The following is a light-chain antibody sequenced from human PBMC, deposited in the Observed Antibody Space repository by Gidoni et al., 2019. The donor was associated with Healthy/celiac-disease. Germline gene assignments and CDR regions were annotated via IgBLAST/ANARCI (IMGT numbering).Light chain of an antibody. J-gene: IGKJ4*01. Sequence: VMTQSPATLSVSPGERATLSCSASQSVSSNLAWSQQEPGQAPRLLIYGASTRATGIPARFSGSGSGNEFTLTISSLQSEDFAVYYCQQYNNWPPLTFGGGTKVEIK. CDR1: QSVSSN. CDR3: QQYNNWPPLT. V-gene: IGKV3-15*01. CDR2: GAS.